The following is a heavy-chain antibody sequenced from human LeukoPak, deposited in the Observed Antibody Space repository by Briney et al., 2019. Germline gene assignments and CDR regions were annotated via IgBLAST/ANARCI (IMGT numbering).Heavy chain of an antibody. J-gene: IGHJ4*02. V-gene: IGHV1-2*04. CDR3: ARDINDYGDYGENY. CDR2: INPNSGGT. D-gene: IGHD4-17*01. Sequence: ASVKVSCKASGYTFTGYYMHWVRQAPGQGLEWMGWINPNSGGTNYAQKFQGWVTMTRDTSISTAYMELSRLRSDDTAVYYCARDINDYGDYGENYWGQGTLVTVSS. CDR1: GYTFTGYY.